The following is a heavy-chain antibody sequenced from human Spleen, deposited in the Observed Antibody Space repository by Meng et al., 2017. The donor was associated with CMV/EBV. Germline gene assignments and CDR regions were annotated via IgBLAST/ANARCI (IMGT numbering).Heavy chain of an antibody. V-gene: IGHV3-49*04. CDR3: TRGGSGSYPYYFDY. J-gene: IGHJ4*02. CDR1: GFTFGDYA. D-gene: IGHD1-26*01. CDR2: MRSKAYGGTT. Sequence: GESLKISCTASGFTFGDYAMSWVRQAPGKGLEWVGFMRSKAYGGTTEYAASVKGRFTISRDDSKSIAYLQMNSLKTEDTAVYYCTRGGSGSYPYYFDYWGQGTLVTVSS.